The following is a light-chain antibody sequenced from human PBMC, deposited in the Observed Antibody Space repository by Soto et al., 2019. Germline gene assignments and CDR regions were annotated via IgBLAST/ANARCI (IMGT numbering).Light chain of an antibody. CDR1: SSDVGGYNY. V-gene: IGLV2-11*01. CDR3: CSYAGIVV. J-gene: IGLJ2*01. Sequence: QSALTQPRSVSGSPGQSVTISCTGTSSDVGGYNYVSWYQQHPGKVPKLMIYDVSKRPSGVPDRFSGSKSGNTASLTISGLQAEDEADYYCCSYAGIVVFGGGTKLTVL. CDR2: DVS.